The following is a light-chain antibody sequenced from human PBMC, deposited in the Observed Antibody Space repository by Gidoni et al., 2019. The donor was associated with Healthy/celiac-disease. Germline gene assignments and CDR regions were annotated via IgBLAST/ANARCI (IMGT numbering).Light chain of an antibody. CDR2: DDS. CDR3: QVWDSSSDRV. CDR1: NIGSKS. V-gene: IGLV3-21*02. Sequence: SSVLTQPPSVSVAPGQTARITCGGNNIGSKSVPWYQQKPGQAPVLVVYDDSDRTSGIPERFSGSNSGNTATLTISRVEAGDEADYYCQVWDSSSDRVFGGGTKLTVL. J-gene: IGLJ2*01.